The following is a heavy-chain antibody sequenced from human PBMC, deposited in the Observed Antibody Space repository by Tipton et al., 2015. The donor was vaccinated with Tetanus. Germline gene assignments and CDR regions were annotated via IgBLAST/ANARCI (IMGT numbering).Heavy chain of an antibody. CDR3: ARANNEFPKKGPFDS. CDR1: GVSIRNGGYS. D-gene: IGHD1-1*01. J-gene: IGHJ4*02. V-gene: IGHV4-30-2*01. Sequence: TLSLTCAVSGVSIRNGGYSWSWIRQPAGKGLEWIGYTYHTGGTYYNPSLKSRVTISVDRSNNQFSLRLTSVTAADTAVYYCARANNEFPKKGPFDSWGQGSLVIVSS. CDR2: TYHTGGT.